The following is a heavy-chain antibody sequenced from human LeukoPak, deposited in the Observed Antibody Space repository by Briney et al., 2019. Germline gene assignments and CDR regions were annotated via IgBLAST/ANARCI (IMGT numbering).Heavy chain of an antibody. CDR2: IRYDGSNK. V-gene: IGHV3-30*02. D-gene: IGHD6-13*01. Sequence: GGSLRLSCAASGFTFSSFWMSWVRQAPGEGLEWVAFIRYDGSNKYYADSVKGRFTISRDNSKNTLYLQMNSLRAEDTAVYCCAKDMSSGGIAGTLDYWGQGTLVTVSS. J-gene: IGHJ4*02. CDR3: AKDMSSGGIAGTLDY. CDR1: GFTFSSFW.